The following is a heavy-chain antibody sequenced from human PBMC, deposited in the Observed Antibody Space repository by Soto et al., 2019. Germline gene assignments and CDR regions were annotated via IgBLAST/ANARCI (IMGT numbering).Heavy chain of an antibody. Sequence: GASVKVSCKASGGTFSSYAISWVRQAPGQGLEWMGGIIPIFGTANYAQKFQGRVTITADESTSTAYMELSSLRSEDTAVYYCARDIVPAAYYYYYYGMDVWCQGTTVTVSS. J-gene: IGHJ6*02. V-gene: IGHV1-69*13. D-gene: IGHD2-2*01. CDR1: GGTFSSYA. CDR3: ARDIVPAAYYYYYYGMDV. CDR2: IIPIFGTA.